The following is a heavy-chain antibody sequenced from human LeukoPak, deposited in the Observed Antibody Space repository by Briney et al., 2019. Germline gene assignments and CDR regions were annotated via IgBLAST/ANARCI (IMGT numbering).Heavy chain of an antibody. CDR3: ARDMAGYSYGSPFDY. J-gene: IGHJ4*02. CDR2: IYNSGST. Sequence: SETLSLTCIVSGGSISRGSYYWNWIRQPAGKGLEWMGRIYNSGSTNYNPSLKSRVTISTDMSKNQLSLQLSSVTAADTAVYYCARDMAGYSYGSPFDYWGQGTLVTVSS. V-gene: IGHV4-61*02. D-gene: IGHD5-18*01. CDR1: GGSISRGSYY.